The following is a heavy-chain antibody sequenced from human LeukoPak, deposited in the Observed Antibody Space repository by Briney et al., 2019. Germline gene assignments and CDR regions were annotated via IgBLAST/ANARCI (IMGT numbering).Heavy chain of an antibody. Sequence: ASVKVSCKASGYTFTDYYIHWVRQAPGQVLEWMGLINPDGGNTNYAQNFQGRVTLTRDTSTSTVYMELSSLRSEDTAIYYCARIRDGYNDAYDLWGQGTVVTVPS. CDR2: INPDGGNT. CDR1: GYTFTDYY. D-gene: IGHD5-24*01. V-gene: IGHV1-46*01. CDR3: ARIRDGYNDAYDL. J-gene: IGHJ3*01.